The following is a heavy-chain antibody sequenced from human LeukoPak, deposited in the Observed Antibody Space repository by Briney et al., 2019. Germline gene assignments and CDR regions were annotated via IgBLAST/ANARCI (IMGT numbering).Heavy chain of an antibody. V-gene: IGHV3-30*02. Sequence: GGSLRLSCAASGFTFSSYGMHWVRQAPGKGLEWVAFIRYDGSNKYYADSVKGRFTISRDNAKNSLYLQINSLRPEDTAVYYCAGGARGYNWYFDLWGRGTLVTVSS. CDR1: GFTFSSYG. D-gene: IGHD3-16*01. CDR3: AGGARGYNWYFDL. J-gene: IGHJ2*01. CDR2: IRYDGSNK.